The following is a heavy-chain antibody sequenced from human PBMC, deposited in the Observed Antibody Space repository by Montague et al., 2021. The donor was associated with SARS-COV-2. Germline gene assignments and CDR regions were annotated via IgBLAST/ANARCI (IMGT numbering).Heavy chain of an antibody. J-gene: IGHJ4*02. CDR2: INHRGST. CDR3: AGGRQHINMVVVVVTGGEYYFDF. CDR1: DGSFSDYS. D-gene: IGHD3-22*01. Sequence: SETLSLTCAVYDGSFSDYSWTWIRQPPGKGLEWIGEINHRGSTNYNPSLKSRVTISVDTSKNQFSLTMTSVTAADTAVYYCAGGRQHINMVVVVVTGGEYYFDFWGQGALVAVSS. V-gene: IGHV4-34*01.